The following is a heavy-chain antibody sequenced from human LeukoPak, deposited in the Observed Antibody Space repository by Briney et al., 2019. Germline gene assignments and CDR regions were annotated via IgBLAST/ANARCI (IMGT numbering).Heavy chain of an antibody. CDR1: GYTLTQLS. V-gene: IGHV1-24*01. CDR3: ATLVAAAGSYFDP. CDR2: FDPEDGET. J-gene: IGHJ5*02. D-gene: IGHD6-13*01. Sequence: ASVTVSCKVSGYTLTQLSMHWVRQAPGKGLEWMGGFDPEDGETIYAQKFQGRVTMTEDTSTDTAYMELSSLRSEDTAVYYCATLVAAAGSYFDPWGQGTLVTVSS.